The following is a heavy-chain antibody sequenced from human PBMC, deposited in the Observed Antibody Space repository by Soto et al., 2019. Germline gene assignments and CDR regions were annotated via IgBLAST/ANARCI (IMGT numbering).Heavy chain of an antibody. D-gene: IGHD6-6*01. CDR1: GGTFSSYA. Sequence: SVKVSCKASGGTFSSYAISWVRQAPGQGLEWMGGIIPIFGTANYAQKFQGRVTITADESTSTAYMELSSLRSEDTAVYYCARSGSSSRRFDYWGQGTLVTVSS. CDR3: ARSGSSSRRFDY. V-gene: IGHV1-69*13. J-gene: IGHJ4*02. CDR2: IIPIFGTA.